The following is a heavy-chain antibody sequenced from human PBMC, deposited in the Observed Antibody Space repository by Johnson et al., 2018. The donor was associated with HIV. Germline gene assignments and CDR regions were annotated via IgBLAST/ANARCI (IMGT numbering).Heavy chain of an antibody. CDR3: AKEVPVYSYGYYDAFDI. CDR1: GFTFSTYG. Sequence: QMLLVESGGGVVQSGRSLRLSCAASGFTFSTYGMHWVRQAPGKGLEWVAVIWFDGSNKYYADSVKGRFTISRDNSKNTLDLQMNSLRAEDTAVYYCAKEVPVYSYGYYDAFDIWGQGTMVTVSS. CDR2: IWFDGSNK. D-gene: IGHD5-18*01. J-gene: IGHJ3*02. V-gene: IGHV3-33*06.